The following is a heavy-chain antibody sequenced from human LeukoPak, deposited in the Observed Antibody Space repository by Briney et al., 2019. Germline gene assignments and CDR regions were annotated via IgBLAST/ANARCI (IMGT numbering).Heavy chain of an antibody. Sequence: GESLKISCKGSGYSFTSYWIGWVRQMPGKGLEWMGITYPGDSDTRYSPSFQGQVTISADKSISTAYLQWSSLKASDTAMYYCARHSPYSSSWTPGAFDIWGQGTMVTVSS. CDR1: GYSFTSYW. V-gene: IGHV5-51*01. D-gene: IGHD6-13*01. J-gene: IGHJ3*02. CDR2: TYPGDSDT. CDR3: ARHSPYSSSWTPGAFDI.